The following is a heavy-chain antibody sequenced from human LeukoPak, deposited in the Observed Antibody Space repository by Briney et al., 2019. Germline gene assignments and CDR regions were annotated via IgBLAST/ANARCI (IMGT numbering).Heavy chain of an antibody. D-gene: IGHD4-17*01. CDR3: ARDPNGDYIGAFDM. CDR1: GFTFSAYA. Sequence: PGGSLRLSCTASGFTFSAYAMMWVRQAPGKGPEWVSAIRGGGGSAFYADSVKGRFTISRDNSKYTLFLQMSSLRAGDTAVYYCARDPNGDYIGAFDMWGPGTMVTVSS. J-gene: IGHJ3*02. V-gene: IGHV3-23*01. CDR2: IRGGGGSA.